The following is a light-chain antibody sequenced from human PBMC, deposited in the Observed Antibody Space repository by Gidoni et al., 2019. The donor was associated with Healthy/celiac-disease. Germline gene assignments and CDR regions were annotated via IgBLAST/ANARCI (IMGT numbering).Light chain of an antibody. CDR2: AAS. CDR1: QGISSL. J-gene: IGKJ4*01. Sequence: DIKMTQATSSVSASVGDRGTITCRASQGISSLLAWYQQKPGKAPKLLIYAASSLQSGVPSRFSGSGSGTAFTLPISSLQPEDFATYYCQQANSFPLTFGGGTKVEIK. V-gene: IGKV1D-12*01. CDR3: QQANSFPLT.